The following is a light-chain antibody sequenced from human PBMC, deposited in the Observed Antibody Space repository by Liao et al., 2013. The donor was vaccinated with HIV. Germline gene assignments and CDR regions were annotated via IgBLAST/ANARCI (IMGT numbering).Light chain of an antibody. V-gene: IGLV3-1*01. CDR3: QAWDSSTGWV. J-gene: IGLJ3*02. CDR2: QDS. Sequence: SYELTQPPSVSVSPGQTASITCSGDKLGDKYACWYQQKAGQSPVLVIYQDSKRPSGIPERFSGSNSGNTATLTISGTQAMDEADYYCQAWDSSTGWVFGGGTKLTVL. CDR1: KLGDKY.